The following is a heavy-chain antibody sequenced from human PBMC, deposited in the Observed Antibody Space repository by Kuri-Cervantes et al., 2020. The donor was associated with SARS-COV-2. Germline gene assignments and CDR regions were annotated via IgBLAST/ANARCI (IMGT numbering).Heavy chain of an antibody. Sequence: GEPLKISCAASGFTFSSYAMHWVRQAPGKGLEWVAVISYDGSNKYYADSVKGRFTISRDNSKNTLYLQMNSLRAEDTAVYYCARDRVVGAFDIWGQGTMVTVSS. V-gene: IGHV3-30-3*01. D-gene: IGHD2-15*01. CDR2: ISYDGSNK. CDR3: ARDRVVGAFDI. CDR1: GFTFSSYA. J-gene: IGHJ3*02.